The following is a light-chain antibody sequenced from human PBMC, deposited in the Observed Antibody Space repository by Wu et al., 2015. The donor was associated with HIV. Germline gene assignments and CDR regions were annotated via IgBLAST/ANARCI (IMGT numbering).Light chain of an antibody. V-gene: IGKV1-5*03. CDR1: QSISSW. CDR2: KAS. Sequence: DIQMTQSPSTLSASVGDRVTITCRASQSISSWLAWYQQKPGKAPKLLIYKASSLESGVPSRFSGSGSGTEFTLTISSLQPDDFATYYCQSYNSAEGTFGQGTRVEL. J-gene: IGKJ1*01. CDR3: QSYNSAEGT.